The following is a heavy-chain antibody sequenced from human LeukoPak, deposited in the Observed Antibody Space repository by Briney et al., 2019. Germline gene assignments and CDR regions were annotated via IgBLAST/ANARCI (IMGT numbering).Heavy chain of an antibody. CDR3: AREDGYDPKGLDY. CDR2: IVVGSGNT. CDR1: GFTFTSSA. Sequence: SVKVSCKASGFTFTSSAMQWVRQARGQRLEWIGWIVVGSGNTNYAQKFQERVTITRDMSTSTAYMELSSLRSEDTAVYYCAREDGYDPKGLDYWGQGTLVTVSS. J-gene: IGHJ4*02. D-gene: IGHD5-12*01. V-gene: IGHV1-58*02.